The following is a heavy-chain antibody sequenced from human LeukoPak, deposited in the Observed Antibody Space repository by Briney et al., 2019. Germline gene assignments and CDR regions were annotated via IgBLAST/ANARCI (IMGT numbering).Heavy chain of an antibody. CDR3: ARRAFEGDYSPYFDY. Sequence: SETLSLTCTVSGGSISSSSYYWGWIRQPPGKGLERIGSIYYSGSTYYNPSLKSRVTISVDTSKNQFSLKLSSVTAADTAVYYCARRAFEGDYSPYFDYWGQGTLVTVSS. J-gene: IGHJ4*02. CDR1: GGSISSSSYY. CDR2: IYYSGST. V-gene: IGHV4-39*01. D-gene: IGHD4-17*01.